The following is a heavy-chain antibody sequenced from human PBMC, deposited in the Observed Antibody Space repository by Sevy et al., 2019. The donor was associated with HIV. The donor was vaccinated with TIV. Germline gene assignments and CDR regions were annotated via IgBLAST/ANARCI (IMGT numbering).Heavy chain of an antibody. CDR1: GFTFGNYA. D-gene: IGHD6-13*01. V-gene: IGHV3-7*01. CDR2: IKQDGSVK. Sequence: GGSLRLSCAASGFTFGNYAMSWVRQAPGKGLEWVANIKQDGSVKYYVDSVKGRFTISRDNARNLLYLQMNSLRAEDTALYYCVRAIAADGSFWGQGTLVTVSS. J-gene: IGHJ4*02. CDR3: VRAIAADGSF.